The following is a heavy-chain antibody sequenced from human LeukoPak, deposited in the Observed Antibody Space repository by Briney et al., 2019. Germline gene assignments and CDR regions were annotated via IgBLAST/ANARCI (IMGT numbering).Heavy chain of an antibody. D-gene: IGHD2-15*01. CDR1: GFTFSSYV. J-gene: IGHJ4*02. CDR3: ARPWCSGGSCYSNPNNYFDY. CDR2: ISGSGGST. Sequence: GGSLRLSCAASGFTFSSYVMSWVRQAPGKGLEWVSAISGSGGSTYYADSVKGRFTISRDNSKNTLYLQMNSLRAEDTAVYYCARPWCSGGSCYSNPNNYFDYWGQGTLVTVSS. V-gene: IGHV3-23*01.